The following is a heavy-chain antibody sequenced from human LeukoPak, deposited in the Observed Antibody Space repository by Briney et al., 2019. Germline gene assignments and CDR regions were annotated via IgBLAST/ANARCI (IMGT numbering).Heavy chain of an antibody. V-gene: IGHV4-39*01. CDR2: ISYSGST. CDR1: GDSISSSDYY. D-gene: IGHD5-18*01. Sequence: SETLSLTCTVSGDSISSSDYYWGWIRQPPGKGLGWIGTISYSGSTYYNPSLQSRVTISVDTSKNQFSLELSSVTAADTAVYYCARRFTGTAMVYYFDYWGQGTLVTVSS. CDR3: ARRFTGTAMVYYFDY. J-gene: IGHJ4*02.